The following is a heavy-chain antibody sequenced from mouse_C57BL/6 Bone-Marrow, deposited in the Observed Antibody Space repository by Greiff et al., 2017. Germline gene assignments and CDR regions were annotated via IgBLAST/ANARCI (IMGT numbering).Heavy chain of an antibody. CDR2: IHPNSGST. V-gene: IGHV1-64*01. J-gene: IGHJ4*01. CDR1: GYTFTSYW. CDR3: ARLGDGYYDAMDY. D-gene: IGHD2-3*01. Sequence: QVQLQQPGAELVKPGASVKLSCKASGYTFTSYWMHWVKQRPGQGLEWIGMIHPNSGSTNYNEKFKSKATLTVDQSSSTAYMQLSSLTSEDSAVYYCARLGDGYYDAMDYWGQGTSVTVSS.